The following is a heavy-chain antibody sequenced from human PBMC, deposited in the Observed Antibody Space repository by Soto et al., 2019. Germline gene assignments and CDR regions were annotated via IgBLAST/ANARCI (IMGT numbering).Heavy chain of an antibody. V-gene: IGHV3-21*01. Sequence: EVQLVESGGGLVKPGGSLRRSCISSGFTFRTYTMNWVRQAPGKGLGWVSGIRGFSPYTFYAESVKGRFTISRDNAKNSLYLQMNSLRAEDTAVYYCARDRGYDAHDYYYNAMDVWGQGTTVTVS. D-gene: IGHD3-10*01. CDR1: GFTFRTYT. CDR2: IRGFSPYT. J-gene: IGHJ6*02. CDR3: ARDRGYDAHDYYYNAMDV.